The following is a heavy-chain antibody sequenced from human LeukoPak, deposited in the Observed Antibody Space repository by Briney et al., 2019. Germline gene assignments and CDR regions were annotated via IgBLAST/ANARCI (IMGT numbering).Heavy chain of an antibody. D-gene: IGHD5-12*01. CDR3: ARANTYDSNYYYGMDV. CDR2: IDARSGIT. Sequence: PGGSLRLSCAASGFTFTIFGLNWVRQAPGKGPEWVSYIDARSGITYYADSVQGRFTLSRDNARESAFLQMDSLRVDDTAVYYCARANTYDSNYYYGMDVWGQGTTVTVSS. CDR1: GFTFTIFG. V-gene: IGHV3-48*01. J-gene: IGHJ6*02.